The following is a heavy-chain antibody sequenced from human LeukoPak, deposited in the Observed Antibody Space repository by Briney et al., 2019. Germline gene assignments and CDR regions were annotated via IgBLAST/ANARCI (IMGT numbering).Heavy chain of an antibody. J-gene: IGHJ3*02. CDR1: GFTFSSYA. V-gene: IGHV3-23*01. CDR2: ISGSGGST. D-gene: IGHD6-13*01. CDR3: AKDTIAAAGRSNAFDI. Sequence: GGSLRLSCAASGFTFSSYAMSWVRQAPGKGLEWVSAISGSGGSTYYADSVKGRFAISRDNSKNTLYLQMNSLRAEDTAVYYRAKDTIAAAGRSNAFDIWGQGTMVTVSS.